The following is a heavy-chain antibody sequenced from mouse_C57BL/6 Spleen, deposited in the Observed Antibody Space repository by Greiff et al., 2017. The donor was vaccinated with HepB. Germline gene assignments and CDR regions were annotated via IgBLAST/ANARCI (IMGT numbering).Heavy chain of an antibody. CDR2: IYPGDGDT. V-gene: IGHV1-80*01. D-gene: IGHD1-1*01. CDR1: GYAFSSYW. CDR3: ARPTVVGNWYFDV. J-gene: IGHJ1*03. Sequence: VKLMESGAELVKPGASVKISCKASGYAFSSYWMNWVKQRPGKGLEWIGQIYPGDGDTNYNGKFKGKATLTADKSSSTAYMQLSSLTSEDSAVYFCARPTVVGNWYFDVWGTGTTVTVSS.